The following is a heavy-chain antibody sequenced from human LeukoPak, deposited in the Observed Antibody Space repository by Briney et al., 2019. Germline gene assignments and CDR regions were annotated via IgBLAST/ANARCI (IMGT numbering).Heavy chain of an antibody. CDR2: ISGYRGDT. CDR1: GYTFISYT. CDR3: ARLGPTFYFDY. V-gene: IGHV1-18*01. Sequence: ASVKVSCKTSGYTFISYTITWVRQAPGQGLEWMGWISGYRGDTKYAQKVQGRATMTTDTSTGTAYMELRSLTSDDTAVYYCARLGPTFYFDYWGQGTLVTVYS. D-gene: IGHD1-1*01. J-gene: IGHJ4*02.